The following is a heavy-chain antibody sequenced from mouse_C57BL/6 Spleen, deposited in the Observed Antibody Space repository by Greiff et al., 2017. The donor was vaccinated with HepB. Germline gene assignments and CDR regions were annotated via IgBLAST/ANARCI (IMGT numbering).Heavy chain of an antibody. CDR1: GYPFTSYW. CDR2: IHPNSGST. Sequence: QVQLQQPGAELVKPGASVKLSCKASGYPFTSYWMHWVKQRPGQGLEWIGMIHPNSGSTNYNEKFKSKATLTVDKSSSTAYMQLSSLTSEDSAVYYCARWGYGSSYWYFDVWGTGTTVTVSS. V-gene: IGHV1-64*01. J-gene: IGHJ1*03. CDR3: ARWGYGSSYWYFDV. D-gene: IGHD1-1*01.